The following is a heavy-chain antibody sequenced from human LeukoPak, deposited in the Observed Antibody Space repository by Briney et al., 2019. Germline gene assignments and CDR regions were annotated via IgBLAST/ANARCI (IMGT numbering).Heavy chain of an antibody. D-gene: IGHD5-12*01. Sequence: GGSLRLSCAASGFTVSSNYMSWVRQAPGKGLEWVSVIYSGGSTYYADSVKGRFTISRDNSKNTLYLQMNSLRAEDTAVYYCARSGYSGYGPPLSGGDWGQGTLVTVSS. CDR2: IYSGGST. J-gene: IGHJ4*02. CDR1: GFTVSSNY. CDR3: ARSGYSGYGPPLSGGD. V-gene: IGHV3-53*01.